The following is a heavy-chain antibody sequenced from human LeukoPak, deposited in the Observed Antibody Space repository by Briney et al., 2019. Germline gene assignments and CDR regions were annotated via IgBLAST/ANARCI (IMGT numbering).Heavy chain of an antibody. J-gene: IGHJ4*02. V-gene: IGHV1-2*04. CDR2: INPNSGGT. D-gene: IGHD6-19*01. CDR3: ARAVAGLFDY. Sequence: ASVKVSCKASGYSFTGYYMHCVRQAPGQGLEWMGWINPNSGGTNYAQKFQGWVTMTRDTSISTAYMELSRLRSDDTAVYYCARAVAGLFDYWGQGTLVTVSS. CDR1: GYSFTGYY.